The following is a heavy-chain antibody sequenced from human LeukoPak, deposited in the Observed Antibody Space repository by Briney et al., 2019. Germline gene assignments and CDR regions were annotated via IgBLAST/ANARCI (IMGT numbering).Heavy chain of an antibody. Sequence: PGGSLRLSCAAPGFTFSSYAMSWVRKAPGKGLEWVSDISASGGSTYYADSVKGRFTISRDNSKNTLYLQMNSLRAEDTAVYYCAKKETTVTTFFENWGQGTLVTVSS. J-gene: IGHJ4*02. CDR3: AKKETTVTTFFEN. V-gene: IGHV3-23*01. CDR2: ISASGGST. D-gene: IGHD4-17*01. CDR1: GFTFSSYA.